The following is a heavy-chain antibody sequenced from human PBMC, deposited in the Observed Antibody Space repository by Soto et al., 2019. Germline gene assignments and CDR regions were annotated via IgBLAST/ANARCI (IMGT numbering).Heavy chain of an antibody. CDR1: GYTFSDYY. CDR3: ARDGTTMVRGSPQNWLDP. V-gene: IGHV1-2*04. CDR2: INPNSGGT. D-gene: IGHD3-10*01. Sequence: GASVKVSCKASGYTFSDYYLHWVRQAPGQGLEWMGWINPNSGGTNYAQKFQGWVTMTRDTTISTVYIELSRLRSDDTAVYYCARDGTTMVRGSPQNWLDPWGQGTLVTVSS. J-gene: IGHJ5*02.